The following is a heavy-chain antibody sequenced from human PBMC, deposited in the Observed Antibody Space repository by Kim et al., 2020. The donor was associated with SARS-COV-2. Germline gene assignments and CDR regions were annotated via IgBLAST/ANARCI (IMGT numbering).Heavy chain of an antibody. CDR2: ISGSGVST. D-gene: IGHD6-13*01. J-gene: IGHJ5*02. CDR1: GFTFSSYA. V-gene: IGHV3-23*01. Sequence: GGSLRLSCAASGFTFSSYAMSWVRQAPGKGLEWVSAISGSGVSTYYADSVKGRFTISRDNSKNTLYLQMNSLRAEDTAVYYCAKDQVVLMRASSWPSEGFDPWGQGTLVTVSS. CDR3: AKDQVVLMRASSWPSEGFDP.